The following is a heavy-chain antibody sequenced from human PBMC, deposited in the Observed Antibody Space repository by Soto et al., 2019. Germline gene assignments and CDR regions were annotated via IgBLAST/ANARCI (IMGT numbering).Heavy chain of an antibody. Sequence: SETLSLTCTVSGGSISSYYWSWIRQPPGKGLEWIGYIYYSGSTNYNPSLKSRVTISVDTSKNQFSLKLSSVTAADTAVYYCARGGRPASYYYYYYMDVWGKGTTVTVSS. CDR1: GGSISSYY. D-gene: IGHD2-2*01. V-gene: IGHV4-59*08. CDR3: ARGGRPASYYYYYYMDV. J-gene: IGHJ6*03. CDR2: IYYSGST.